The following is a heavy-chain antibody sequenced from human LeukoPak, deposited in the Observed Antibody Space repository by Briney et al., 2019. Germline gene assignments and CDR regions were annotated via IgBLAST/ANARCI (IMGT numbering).Heavy chain of an antibody. V-gene: IGHV3-21*01. J-gene: IGHJ4*02. CDR2: ISHSGTFT. CDR1: KFTFGAYS. D-gene: IGHD5-18*01. CDR3: STATYSSGYHYFES. Sequence: PGGSVRLSCAASKFTFGAYSMNWVRQAPGKGLEWVSSISHSGTFTYYADSVRGRFTISRDNAKSSLYLQMNTLRAEDTAVYFCSTATYSSGYHYFESWGQGTLVTVSS.